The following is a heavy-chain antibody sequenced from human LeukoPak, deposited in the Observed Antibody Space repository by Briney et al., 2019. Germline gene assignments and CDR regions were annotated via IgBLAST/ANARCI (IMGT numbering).Heavy chain of an antibody. D-gene: IGHD3-3*01. CDR2: IIPIFGTA. CDR3: ATEMDYDFWSGYSI. J-gene: IGHJ4*02. CDR1: GGTFSSYA. V-gene: IGHV1-69*13. Sequence: SVKVSCKASGGTFSSYAISWVRQAPGQGLEWMGGIIPIFGTANYAQKFQGRVTITADESTSTAYMELSSLRSEDTAVYYCATEMDYDFWSGYSIWGQGTLVTVSS.